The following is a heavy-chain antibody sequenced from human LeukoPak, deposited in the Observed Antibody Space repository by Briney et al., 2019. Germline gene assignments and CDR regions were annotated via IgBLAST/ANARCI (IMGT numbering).Heavy chain of an antibody. CDR3: ARSGAMYYYGSGSYYPYFDY. CDR2: IYYTGGT. D-gene: IGHD3-10*01. J-gene: IGHJ4*02. CDR1: GGSITSSSYY. Sequence: PSETLSLTCSVSGGSITSSSYYWGWLRQPPEKGLEWIGSIYYTGGTHYSPSLKSRVTISVDTSKIQFSLKLSSVTAADTAVYYCARSGAMYYYGSGSYYPYFDYWGQGTLVTVSS. V-gene: IGHV4-39*01.